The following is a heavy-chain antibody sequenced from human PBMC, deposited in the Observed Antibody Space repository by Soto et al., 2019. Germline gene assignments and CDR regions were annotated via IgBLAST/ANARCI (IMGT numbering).Heavy chain of an antibody. CDR3: ASGRGTESY. D-gene: IGHD3-10*01. CDR2: INDRGDT. CDR1: GGSFSGSW. J-gene: IGHJ4*02. V-gene: IGHV4-34*02. Sequence: QVQLQQWGAGLLKPSETLSLSCGVYGGSFSGSWWNWVRQPPGKGLEWIGEINDRGDTNYKPSLESRVTISLDTSRNQCSLDLRSVTVADTAVYYCASGRGTESYWGQGTLVTVSS.